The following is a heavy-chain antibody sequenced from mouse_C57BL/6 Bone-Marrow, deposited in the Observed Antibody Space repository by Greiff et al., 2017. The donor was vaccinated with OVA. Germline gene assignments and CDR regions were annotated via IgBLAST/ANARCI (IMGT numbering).Heavy chain of an antibody. V-gene: IGHV1-82*01. D-gene: IGHD2-3*01. CDR3: ARLIYDGYVDY. CDR2: IYPGDGDT. J-gene: IGHJ2*01. CDR1: GYAFSSSW. Sequence: SGPELVKPGASVKISCKASGYAFSSSWMNWVKQRPGKGLEWIGRIYPGDGDTNYNGKFKGKATLTADKSSSTAYMQLSSLTSEDSAVYFCARLIYDGYVDYWGQGTTLTVSS.